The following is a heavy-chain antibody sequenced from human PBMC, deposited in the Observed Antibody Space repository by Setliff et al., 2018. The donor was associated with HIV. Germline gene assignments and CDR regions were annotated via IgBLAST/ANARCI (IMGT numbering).Heavy chain of an antibody. Sequence: GASVKVSCKASGGTFLNSAINWVRQAPGQGLQWVGGIVPLVDVKQSAQPFLGRVTLTVDDSMTTAYMELTSLTSDDTAVYFCARSPLDYDGGDYYYRYFDLWGVGTLVTVSS. V-gene: IGHV1-69*10. CDR3: ARSPLDYDGGDYYYRYFDL. CDR1: GGTFLNSA. J-gene: IGHJ4*02. D-gene: IGHD3-22*01. CDR2: IVPLVDVK.